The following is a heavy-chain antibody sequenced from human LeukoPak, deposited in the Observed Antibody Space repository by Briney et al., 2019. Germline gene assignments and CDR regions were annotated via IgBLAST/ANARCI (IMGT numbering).Heavy chain of an antibody. J-gene: IGHJ5*02. Sequence: GASVKVSCKASGGTFINYGISWVRHAPGQGLEWMGGIIPIFGTPKYEEKFQGRVTITADEASNIVYMELTSLRLEDTALYFCAGGDTVAVTGSTESWGQGTLVTVSS. CDR1: GGTFINYG. V-gene: IGHV1-69*13. D-gene: IGHD6-19*01. CDR3: AGGDTVAVTGSTES. CDR2: IIPIFGTP.